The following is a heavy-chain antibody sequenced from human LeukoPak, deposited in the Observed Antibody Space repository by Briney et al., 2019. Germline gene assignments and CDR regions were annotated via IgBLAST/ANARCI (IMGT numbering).Heavy chain of an antibody. V-gene: IGHV4-30-2*01. Sequence: PSQTLSLTCAVSGGSISSGGYSWSWIRQPPGKGLEWIGYIYHSGSTYYNPSLKSRVTISVDRSKNQFSLKLSSVTAADTAVYYCARVGFSGYLDYWGQGTLVTVSS. D-gene: IGHD6-19*01. CDR1: GGSISSGGYS. J-gene: IGHJ4*02. CDR3: ARVGFSGYLDY. CDR2: IYHSGST.